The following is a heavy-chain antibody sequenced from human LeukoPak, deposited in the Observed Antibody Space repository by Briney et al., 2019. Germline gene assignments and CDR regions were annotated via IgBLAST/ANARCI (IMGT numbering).Heavy chain of an antibody. CDR2: ISNNGGYT. J-gene: IGHJ6*02. CDR3: ARVAVAGTSYYYYGMDV. D-gene: IGHD6-19*01. V-gene: IGHV3-23*01. CDR1: GFTFSSSA. Sequence: GGSLRLSCAASGFTFSSSAMSWVRQAPGKGLEWVSAISNNGGYTYYADSVKGRFTISRDNSKNTLYLQMNSLRAEDTAVYYCARVAVAGTSYYYYGMDVWGQGTTVTVSS.